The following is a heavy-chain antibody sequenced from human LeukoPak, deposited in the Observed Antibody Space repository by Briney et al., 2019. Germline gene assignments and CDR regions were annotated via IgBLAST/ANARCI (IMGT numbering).Heavy chain of an antibody. D-gene: IGHD2-15*01. Sequence: GASVKVSCKASGYTFTSYGISWVRQAPGQGLEWMGWISAYNGNTNYAQKLQGRVTMTTDTSTSTAYMELRSLRSDDTAVYYCARVGVLRRYCSGGSCYSGGPEYYFDYWGQGTLVTVSS. CDR2: ISAYNGNT. J-gene: IGHJ4*02. V-gene: IGHV1-18*01. CDR3: ARVGVLRRYCSGGSCYSGGPEYYFDY. CDR1: GYTFTSYG.